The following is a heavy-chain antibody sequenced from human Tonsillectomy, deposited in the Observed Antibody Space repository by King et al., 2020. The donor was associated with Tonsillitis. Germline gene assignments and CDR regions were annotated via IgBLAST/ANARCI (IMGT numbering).Heavy chain of an antibody. CDR1: GFNFAEYA. Sequence: VQLVESGGGLVQPGRSLRLSCTSSGFNFAEYAMKWFRQAPGKGLEWVGCIRSKDYGGTTEYAAPMKGRFTISRDDSKSIAYLQMNSLKTEDTAVYYCTATYYYGSGSGYYFDYWGQGTLVTVSS. V-gene: IGHV3-49*03. D-gene: IGHD3-10*01. CDR2: IRSKDYGGTT. J-gene: IGHJ4*02. CDR3: TATYYYGSGSGYYFDY.